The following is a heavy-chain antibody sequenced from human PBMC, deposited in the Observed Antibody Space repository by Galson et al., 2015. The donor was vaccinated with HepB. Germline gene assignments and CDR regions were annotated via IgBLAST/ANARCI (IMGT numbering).Heavy chain of an antibody. Sequence: SLRLSCAASGFTFSSYSMNWVRQAPGKGLEWVSYISGSSSTIYDADSVKGRVTISRDNAKNSLYLQMNSLRAEDTAVYYCARDFRPSEYGMDVWGQGTTVTVSS. CDR2: ISGSSSTI. J-gene: IGHJ6*02. CDR1: GFTFSSYS. V-gene: IGHV3-48*01. CDR3: ARDFRPSEYGMDV. D-gene: IGHD6-6*01.